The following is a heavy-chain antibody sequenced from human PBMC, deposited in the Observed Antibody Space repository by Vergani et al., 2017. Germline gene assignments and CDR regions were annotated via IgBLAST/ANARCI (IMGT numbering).Heavy chain of an antibody. J-gene: IGHJ4*02. CDR3: ARARGVFDYGDYVPFAQPAPFDY. CDR2: IYYSGST. D-gene: IGHD4-17*01. CDR1: GGSVSSGSYY. V-gene: IGHV4-61*10. Sequence: QVQLQESGPGLVKPSETLSLTCTVSGGSVSSGSYYWSWIRQPAGKGLEWIGYIYYSGSTNYNPSLKSRVTISVDTSKNQFSLKLSSVTAADTAAYYCARARGVFDYGDYVPFAQPAPFDYWGQGTLVTVSS.